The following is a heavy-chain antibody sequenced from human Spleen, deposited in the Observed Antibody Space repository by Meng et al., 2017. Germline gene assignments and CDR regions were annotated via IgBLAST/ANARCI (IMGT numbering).Heavy chain of an antibody. Sequence: SETLSLTCAVSGGSFSGYYWTWIRQPPGKGLEWIGEINQSESSKYNPSLKSRVTISLNTSKNQFSLRLTSVTAADTAVYYCARGGTVVNLGYWGQGTLVTVSS. D-gene: IGHD2-21*01. V-gene: IGHV4-34*01. CDR2: INQSESS. J-gene: IGHJ4*02. CDR3: ARGGTVVNLGY. CDR1: GGSFSGYY.